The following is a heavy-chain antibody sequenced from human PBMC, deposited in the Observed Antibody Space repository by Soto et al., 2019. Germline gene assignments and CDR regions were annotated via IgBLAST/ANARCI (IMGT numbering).Heavy chain of an antibody. D-gene: IGHD4-4*01. CDR2: INPNSGGT. J-gene: IGHJ5*02. CDR1: GYSFTDYY. V-gene: IGHV1-2*02. Sequence: QVQLVQSGAEVKKPGASVKVSCKASGYSFTDYYIHWVRQAPGQGLQWMGWINPNSGGTNYAQKFQGRVTMTRDTSIFTAYMELSGLRSDDTAVYYCARSPPGDSKTNWFDPWGQGTLVTVSS. CDR3: ARSPPGDSKTNWFDP.